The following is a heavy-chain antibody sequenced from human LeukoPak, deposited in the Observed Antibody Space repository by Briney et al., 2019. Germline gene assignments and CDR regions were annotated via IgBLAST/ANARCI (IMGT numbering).Heavy chain of an antibody. CDR2: IKRKTDGGTT. J-gene: IGHJ4*02. D-gene: IGHD3-22*01. CDR1: GFTFSNAW. Sequence: GGSLRLSCAASGFTFSNAWMSWVRQAPGKGLEWVGRIKRKTDGGTTDYAAPVTGRFTISRDDSKNTLFLQMDSLKTEDTAVYYCTRATYDGSAWLDYWGQGTLVTVSS. CDR3: TRATYDGSAWLDY. V-gene: IGHV3-15*01.